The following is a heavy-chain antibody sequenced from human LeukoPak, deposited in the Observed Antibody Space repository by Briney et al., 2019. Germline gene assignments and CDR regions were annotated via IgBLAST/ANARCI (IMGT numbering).Heavy chain of an antibody. CDR3: ARGREADY. D-gene: IGHD1-26*01. CDR1: GFIFSNHA. CDR2: ISYDGSSR. J-gene: IGHJ4*02. V-gene: IGHV3-30*04. Sequence: HPGRSLRLSCVASGFIFSNHAIHWVRQAPGRGLEWVAVISYDGSSRYFTDSVKGRFTISRDNAKNSLYLQMNSLRADDTAVYYCARGREADYWGQGTLVTVSS.